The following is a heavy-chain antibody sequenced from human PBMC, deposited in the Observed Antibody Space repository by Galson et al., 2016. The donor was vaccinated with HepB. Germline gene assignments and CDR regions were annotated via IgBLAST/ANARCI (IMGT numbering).Heavy chain of an antibody. J-gene: IGHJ5*02. CDR1: GGSISSRGYY. D-gene: IGHD2-15*01. Sequence: TLSLTCTVSGGSISSRGYYWSWIRQHPGKGLEWTGHIYFSTVSYYNPSLKSRATISVDTSKNQLSLKLSSVTAADTAVYFCARDMRPFCSDDRCSPWGQGTLVTVSS. CDR3: ARDMRPFCSDDRCSP. CDR2: IYFSTVS. V-gene: IGHV4-31*03.